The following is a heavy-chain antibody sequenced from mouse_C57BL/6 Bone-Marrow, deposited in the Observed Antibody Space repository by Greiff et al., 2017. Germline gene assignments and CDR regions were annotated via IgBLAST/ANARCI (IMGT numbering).Heavy chain of an antibody. D-gene: IGHD1-1*01. V-gene: IGHV1-55*01. CDR3: ARRITTVRDY. CDR1: GYTFTSYW. CDR2: IYPGSGST. J-gene: IGHJ2*01. Sequence: QVQLQQPGAELVKPGASVKMSCKASGYTFTSYWITWVKQRPGQGLEWIGDIYPGSGSTNYNEKFKSKDTLTEDTSSSTAYMQLSSLTSEDSAVYYCARRITTVRDYWGQGTTLTVSS.